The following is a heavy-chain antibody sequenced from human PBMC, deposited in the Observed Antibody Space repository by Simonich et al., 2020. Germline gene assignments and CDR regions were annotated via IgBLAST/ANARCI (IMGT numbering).Heavy chain of an antibody. CDR3: ARDRAARYYYYYYMDV. J-gene: IGHJ6*03. CDR2: SNPNSSGT. D-gene: IGHD6-6*01. Sequence: QVQLVQSGAEVKKPGASVKVSCKASGYTFTGYYMHWVRQAPGQGLEVMGWSNPNSSGTNYAQKFQGRVTMTRDTSISTAYMELSRLRSDDTAVYYCARDRAARYYYYYYMDVWGKGTTVTVSS. CDR1: GYTFTGYY. V-gene: IGHV1-2*02.